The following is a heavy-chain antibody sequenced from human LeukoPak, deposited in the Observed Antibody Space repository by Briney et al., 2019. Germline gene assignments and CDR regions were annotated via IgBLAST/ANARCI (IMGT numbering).Heavy chain of an antibody. V-gene: IGHV3-53*01. CDR1: GFTFSSYW. Sequence: PGGSLRLSCAASGFTFSSYWMHWVRQAPGKGLEWISLIYSGGTTHYADSVMGRFTISRDNSKTTLFLQMNSLKAEDTAVYYCATGGRSGVALEQWGQGTLVTVSS. CDR3: ATGGRSGVALEQ. D-gene: IGHD3-3*01. CDR2: IYSGGTT. J-gene: IGHJ4*02.